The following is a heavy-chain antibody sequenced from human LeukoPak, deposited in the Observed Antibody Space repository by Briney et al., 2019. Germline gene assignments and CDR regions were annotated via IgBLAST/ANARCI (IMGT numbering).Heavy chain of an antibody. D-gene: IGHD3-22*01. Sequence: GGSLRLSCAASGFTFSSYSMNWVRQAPGKGLEWVSSISSSSSYIYYADSVKGRFTISRDNAKNSLYPQMDSLRAEDTAVYYCASPHHYYDSSVDYWGQGTLVTVSS. J-gene: IGHJ4*02. CDR2: ISSSSSYI. CDR1: GFTFSSYS. CDR3: ASPHHYYDSSVDY. V-gene: IGHV3-21*01.